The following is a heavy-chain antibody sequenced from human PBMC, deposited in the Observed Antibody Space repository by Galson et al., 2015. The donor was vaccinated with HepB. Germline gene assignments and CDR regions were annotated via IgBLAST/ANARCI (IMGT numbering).Heavy chain of an antibody. CDR1: GYTFIGYY. J-gene: IGHJ4*02. D-gene: IGHD3-3*01. CDR3: ARFLWSGYHPAYYFDS. CDR2: INPNTGGT. V-gene: IGHV1-2*06. Sequence: SVKVSCKASGYTFIGYYMHWVRQAPGQGLEWMGRINPNTGGTNYAQKFQGRVTMTRDTSISTAYMDLSSLRSDDTAVYYCARFLWSGYHPAYYFDSWGQGTLVTVSS.